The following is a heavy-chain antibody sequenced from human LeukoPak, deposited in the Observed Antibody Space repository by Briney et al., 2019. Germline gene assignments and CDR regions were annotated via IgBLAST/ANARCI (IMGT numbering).Heavy chain of an antibody. CDR3: ARPGSDSSGWYYFDY. V-gene: IGHV1-18*01. D-gene: IGHD6-19*01. Sequence: ASVKVSCKASGYTFTSYGISWVRQAPGQGLEWMGWISAYNGNTNYAQKLQGRVTTTTDTSTSTAYMELRSLRPEDTAVYYCARPGSDSSGWYYFDYWGQGTLVTVSS. CDR2: ISAYNGNT. J-gene: IGHJ4*02. CDR1: GYTFTSYG.